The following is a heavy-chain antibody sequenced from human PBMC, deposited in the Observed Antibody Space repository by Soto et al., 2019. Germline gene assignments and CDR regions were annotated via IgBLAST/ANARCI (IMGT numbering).Heavy chain of an antibody. D-gene: IGHD6-6*01. CDR1: GYTFTNYA. Sequence: QVQLVQSGVEVKKPGASVKVSCKASGYTFTNYAISWVRQAPGRGLEWMGWVNTYNGNPNYAQIFQGRVIMTTDTSTGTAYMELRSLKSDDSAVYYCARDSQYSTDWQRFDSWGQGTLVTVSS. V-gene: IGHV1-18*01. CDR2: VNTYNGNP. J-gene: IGHJ4*02. CDR3: ARDSQYSTDWQRFDS.